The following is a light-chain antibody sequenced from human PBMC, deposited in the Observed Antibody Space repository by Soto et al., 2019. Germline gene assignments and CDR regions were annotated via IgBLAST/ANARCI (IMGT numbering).Light chain of an antibody. V-gene: IGKV1-5*01. CDR1: ESISSW. CDR2: AAS. CDR3: QQYYSYSKT. J-gene: IGKJ1*01. Sequence: DIPMTQSPSTLSASVGDRVTITCRASESISSWLAWYQQKPGKAPRLLIYAASRLGSGVPSRFSGSGSGTEFTLTISSLQPDDLATYYCQQYYSYSKTFGHGTKVDIK.